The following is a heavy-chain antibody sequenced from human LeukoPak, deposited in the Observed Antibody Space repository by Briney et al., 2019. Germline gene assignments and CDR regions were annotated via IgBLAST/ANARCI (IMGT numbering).Heavy chain of an antibody. J-gene: IGHJ5*02. D-gene: IGHD6-13*01. V-gene: IGHV3-30*18. CDR2: ISYDGSNK. CDR3: AKGAAAAVQVDWFDP. Sequence: GGSLRLSCAASGFTFSSYGMHWVRQAPGKGLEWVAVISYDGSNKYYADSVRGRFTISRDNSKNTLYLQMNSLRAEDTAVYYCAKGAAAAVQVDWFDPWGQGTLVTVSS. CDR1: GFTFSSYG.